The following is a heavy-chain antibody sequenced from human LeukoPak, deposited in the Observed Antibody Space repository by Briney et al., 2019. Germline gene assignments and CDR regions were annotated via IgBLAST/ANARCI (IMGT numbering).Heavy chain of an antibody. D-gene: IGHD5-12*01. CDR2: VYAGDSET. CDR3: ARLGSGYHYNHYYGLDV. CDR1: GYMFINYW. Sequence: GESLKISGKGSGYMFINYWIAWVRQMPGKGMEWIGIVYAGDSETRYSPSFQGQVTMSADRSTITAYLQWSSLTASDSAMYYCARLGSGYHYNHYYGLDVWGQGTTVTVS. V-gene: IGHV5-51*01. J-gene: IGHJ6*02.